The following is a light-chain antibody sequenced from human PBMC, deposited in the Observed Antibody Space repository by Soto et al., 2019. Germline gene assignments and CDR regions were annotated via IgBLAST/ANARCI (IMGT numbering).Light chain of an antibody. V-gene: IGKV1-5*01. CDR1: QSISSW. CDR2: DAS. J-gene: IGKJ4*01. CDR3: QQFNSYPLT. Sequence: DIRVTRSPSTLSASVGDRVTITCRASQSISSWLAWYQQKPGKAPKLLIYDASSLESGVPSRFSGSGSGTEFTLTISSLQPADFATYYCQQFNSYPLTFGGGTRVDIK.